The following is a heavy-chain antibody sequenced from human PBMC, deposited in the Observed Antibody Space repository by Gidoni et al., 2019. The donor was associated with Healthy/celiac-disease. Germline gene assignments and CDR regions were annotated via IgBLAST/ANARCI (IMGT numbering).Heavy chain of an antibody. CDR2: INHSGST. D-gene: IGHD5-18*01. J-gene: IGHJ4*02. Sequence: QVQLQQWGAGLLKPSETLSLTCAVYGGSFSGYYWSWIRQPPGKGLEWIGEINHSGSTNYNPSLKSRVTISVDTSKNQFSRKLSSVTAADTAVYYCASGEGKKYSYDITWDYWGQGTLVTVSS. CDR1: GGSFSGYY. V-gene: IGHV4-34*01. CDR3: ASGEGKKYSYDITWDY.